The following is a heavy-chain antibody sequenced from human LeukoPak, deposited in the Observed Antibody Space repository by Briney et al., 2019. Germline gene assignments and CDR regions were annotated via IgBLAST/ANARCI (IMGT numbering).Heavy chain of an antibody. Sequence: QAGGPLRLSCAASGFTFSDHYIDWVRQAPGKGLEWVGRTGNKDESYKTEYAASVKGRFTISRDDSKKSLYLQMNSLKTEDTAVYYCARESSIFGVVARSYMDVWGKGTTVTVSS. CDR3: ARESSIFGVVARSYMDV. D-gene: IGHD3-3*01. CDR1: GFTFSDHY. J-gene: IGHJ6*03. V-gene: IGHV3-72*01. CDR2: TGNKDESYKT.